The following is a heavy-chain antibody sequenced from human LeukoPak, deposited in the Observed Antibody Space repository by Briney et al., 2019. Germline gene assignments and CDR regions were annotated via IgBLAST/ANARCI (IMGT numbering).Heavy chain of an antibody. V-gene: IGHV1-24*01. J-gene: IGHJ1*01. CDR1: GYTLTELS. D-gene: IGHD3-22*01. CDR3: AFYYDSSGYYYEYFQH. Sequence: ASVKVSCKVSGYTLTELSMHWVRQAPGKGLEWMGGFDPEDGETIYAQKFQGRVTMTEDTSTDTAYMELSTLRSEDTAVYYCAFYYDSSGYYYEYFQHWGRAPWSPSPQ. CDR2: FDPEDGET.